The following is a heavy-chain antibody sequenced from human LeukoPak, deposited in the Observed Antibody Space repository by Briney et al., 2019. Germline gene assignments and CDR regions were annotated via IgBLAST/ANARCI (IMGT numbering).Heavy chain of an antibody. J-gene: IGHJ2*01. Sequence: PGRSLRLSCAASGFTFSSYAIHWVRQAPGQGLEWVAVISYDGTYKYYADSVKGRFTISRDNPKNTVYLQMNSLTAEDTAVYYCARGPPWYFDLWGRGTLVTVSS. CDR1: GFTFSSYA. CDR2: ISYDGTYK. V-gene: IGHV3-30*04. D-gene: IGHD6-25*01. CDR3: ARGPPWYFDL.